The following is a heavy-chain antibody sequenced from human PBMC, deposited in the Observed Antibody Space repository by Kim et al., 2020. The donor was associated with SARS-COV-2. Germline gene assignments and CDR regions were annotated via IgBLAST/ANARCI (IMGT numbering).Heavy chain of an antibody. V-gene: IGHV4-39*07. J-gene: IGHJ6*02. D-gene: IGHD3-10*01. CDR3: ARDRVTMVRGAVYYYGMDV. Sequence: SETLSLTCTVSGGSISSSSYYWGWIRQPPGKGLEWIGSIYYSGSTYYNPSLKSRVTISVDTSKNQFSLKLSSVTAADTAVYYCARDRVTMVRGAVYYYGMDVWGQGTTVTVSS. CDR1: GGSISSSSYY. CDR2: IYYSGST.